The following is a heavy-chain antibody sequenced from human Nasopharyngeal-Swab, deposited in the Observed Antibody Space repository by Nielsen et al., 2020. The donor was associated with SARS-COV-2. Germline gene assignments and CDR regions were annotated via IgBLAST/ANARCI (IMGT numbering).Heavy chain of an antibody. V-gene: IGHV3-21*03. J-gene: IGHJ6*03. CDR3: ARDTYSNYASYYYYMDV. D-gene: IGHD4-11*01. Sequence: GESLKISCAASGFTFSSYSMNWVRQAPGKGLEWVSFISSSSSYIHYADSVKGRFTISSDNAKNSLYLQMNSLRAKDTAVYYCARDTYSNYASYYYYMDVWGKGTAVTVSS. CDR2: ISSSSSYI. CDR1: GFTFSSYS.